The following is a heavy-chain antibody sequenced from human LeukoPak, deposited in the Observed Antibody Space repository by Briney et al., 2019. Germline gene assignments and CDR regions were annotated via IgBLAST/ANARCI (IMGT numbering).Heavy chain of an antibody. D-gene: IGHD2-15*01. CDR3: ARLLLQSESSMVAPVGAFDI. CDR1: GGSISSSSYY. Sequence: PSETLSLTCTVSGGSISSSSYYWGWIRQPPGKGLEWIGSIYYSGSTYYNPSLKSRVTISVDTSKNQFSLKLSSVTAAGTAVYYCARLLLQSESSMVAPVGAFDIWGQGTRVTVSS. J-gene: IGHJ3*02. CDR2: IYYSGST. V-gene: IGHV4-39*01.